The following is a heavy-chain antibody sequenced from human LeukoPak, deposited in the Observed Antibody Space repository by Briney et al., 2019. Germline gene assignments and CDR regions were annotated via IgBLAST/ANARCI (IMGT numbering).Heavy chain of an antibody. CDR1: GFRFDDFT. CDR2: IDGGAVKT. J-gene: IGHJ4*02. V-gene: IGHV3-23*01. D-gene: IGHD4-17*01. CDR3: VKESPHWTVTPGD. Sequence: GGSLRLSCIASGFRFDDFTIGWVRQAPGKGLEWVSGIDGGAVKTYFADSVKGRFTISRDNPKNTVHLQMNSLRAEDTGVYYCVKESPHWTVTPGDWGQGTLVIVPS.